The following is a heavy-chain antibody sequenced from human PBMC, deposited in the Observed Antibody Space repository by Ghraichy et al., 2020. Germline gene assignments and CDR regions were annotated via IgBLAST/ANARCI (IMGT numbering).Heavy chain of an antibody. CDR2: IYYSGST. Sequence: SETLSLTCTVSGGSISSSSYYWGWIRQPPGKGLEWIGSIYYSGSTYYNPSLKSRVTISVDTSKNQFSLKLSSVTAADTAVYYCARPLLDHYYYDSSGYYDGIDAFDIWGQGTMVTVSS. J-gene: IGHJ3*02. CDR3: ARPLLDHYYYDSSGYYDGIDAFDI. D-gene: IGHD3-22*01. CDR1: GGSISSSSYY. V-gene: IGHV4-39*07.